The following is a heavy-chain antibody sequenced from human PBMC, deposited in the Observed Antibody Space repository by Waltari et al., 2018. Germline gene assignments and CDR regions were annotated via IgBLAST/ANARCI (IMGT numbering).Heavy chain of an antibody. CDR3: ARFTAGRNWFDP. J-gene: IGHJ5*02. Sequence: EVQLVESGGGLVQPGGSLRLSCEASGFTFSSYWMSWVRQAPGKGLEWVANIKQDGSEKYYVDSVKGRFTISRDNAKNSLYLQMNSLRAEDTAVYYCARFTAGRNWFDPWGQGTLVTVSS. CDR1: GFTFSSYW. V-gene: IGHV3-7*01. D-gene: IGHD6-19*01. CDR2: IKQDGSEK.